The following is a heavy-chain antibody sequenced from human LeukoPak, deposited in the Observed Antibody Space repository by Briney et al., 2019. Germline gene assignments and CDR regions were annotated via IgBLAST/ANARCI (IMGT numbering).Heavy chain of an antibody. V-gene: IGHV3-48*03. Sequence: PGGSLRLSCAASGFTFNTYEMNWVRQAPGKGLEWVSYISSSGSTVYYADSVKGRFTISRDNSKNTLYLQMNSLRAEDTAVYYCAKAPISIYRIPEMDVWGKGITVTVSS. D-gene: IGHD2-21*01. J-gene: IGHJ6*04. CDR2: ISSSGSTV. CDR3: AKAPISIYRIPEMDV. CDR1: GFTFNTYE.